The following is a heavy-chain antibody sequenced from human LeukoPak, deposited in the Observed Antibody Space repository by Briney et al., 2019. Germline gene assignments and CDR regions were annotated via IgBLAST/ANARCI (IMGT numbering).Heavy chain of an antibody. D-gene: IGHD5-18*01. Sequence: GGSLRLSCAASGFTFSGYAMHWVRQAPGKGLEYVSAISSNGGSTYYANSVKGRFTISRDNSKNTLYLQMGSLRAEDMAVYYCARDPGRGSSYGYVADYWGQGTLVTVSS. V-gene: IGHV3-64*01. CDR3: ARDPGRGSSYGYVADY. CDR2: ISSNGGST. J-gene: IGHJ4*02. CDR1: GFTFSGYA.